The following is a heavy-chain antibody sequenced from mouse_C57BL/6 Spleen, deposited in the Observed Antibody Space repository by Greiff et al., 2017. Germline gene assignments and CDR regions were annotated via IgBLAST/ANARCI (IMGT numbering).Heavy chain of an antibody. D-gene: IGHD4-1*01. CDR3: ARWGPNWDPDY. Sequence: QVQLQQPGAELVKPGASVKLSCKASGYTFTSYWMHWVKQRPGQGLEWIGMIHPNSGSTNYNEKFKSKATLTVDKSSSTAYMQLSSLTSEDSAVYYCARWGPNWDPDYWGQGTTLTVSS. V-gene: IGHV1-64*01. CDR1: GYTFTSYW. J-gene: IGHJ2*01. CDR2: IHPNSGST.